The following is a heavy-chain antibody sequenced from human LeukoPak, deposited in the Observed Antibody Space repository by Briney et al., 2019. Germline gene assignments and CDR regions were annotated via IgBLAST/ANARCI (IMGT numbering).Heavy chain of an antibody. CDR1: GGSINNYY. D-gene: IGHD2-15*01. V-gene: IGHV4-4*07. Sequence: PSQTLSLTCTLSGGSINNYYWSWIRHPAGKGLEWIGRIYTSGSTNYNPSLTSRDTMSVDTPKNQCSLKLSSLSAPDTPAYYCARVRYCRADICSGGDAFDMWGQGTMVCVSS. J-gene: IGHJ3*02. CDR3: ARVRYCRADICSGGDAFDM. CDR2: IYTSGST.